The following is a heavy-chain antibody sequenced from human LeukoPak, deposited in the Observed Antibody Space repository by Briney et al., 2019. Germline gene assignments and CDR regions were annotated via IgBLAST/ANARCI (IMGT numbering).Heavy chain of an antibody. CDR1: GFTFSSYG. Sequence: GGSLRLSCAASGFTFSSYGMNWVRQAPGKGLEWISYISSSNNPTHYADSVKGRFTISRDNAKNSLYLQMSSLRAEDPAVYYCARDDFGYNCDYWGQGTLVTVSS. D-gene: IGHD5-24*01. J-gene: IGHJ4*02. CDR2: ISSSNNPT. CDR3: ARDDFGYNCDY. V-gene: IGHV3-48*01.